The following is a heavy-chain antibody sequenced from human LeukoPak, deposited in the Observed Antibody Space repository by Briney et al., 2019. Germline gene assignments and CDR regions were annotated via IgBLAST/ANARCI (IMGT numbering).Heavy chain of an antibody. V-gene: IGHV1-2*02. CDR2: INPNSGGT. CDR1: GYTFTGYY. J-gene: IGHJ4*02. Sequence: GASVKVSCKASGYTFTGYYKHWVRQAPGEGLEWMGWINPNSGGTNYEQKFQGRVTMTRDTSISTAYMELSRLRSDDTAVYYCARVLNDSSGYNYPYWGQGTLVTVSS. D-gene: IGHD3-22*01. CDR3: ARVLNDSSGYNYPY.